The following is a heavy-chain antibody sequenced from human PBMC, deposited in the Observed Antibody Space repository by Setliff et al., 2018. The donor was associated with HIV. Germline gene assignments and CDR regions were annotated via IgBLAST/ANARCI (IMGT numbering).Heavy chain of an antibody. V-gene: IGHV1-69*10. CDR2: IIPILGIA. Sequence: SVKVSCKASGGTFSSYAISWVRQAPGQGLEWMGGIIPILGIANYAQKFQGRVTWTRDTSTSTVYMELSSLRSEDTAVYYCARDSSTGWFSADYWGQGTLVTVSS. CDR3: ARDSSTGWFSADY. D-gene: IGHD6-19*01. J-gene: IGHJ4*02. CDR1: GGTFSSYA.